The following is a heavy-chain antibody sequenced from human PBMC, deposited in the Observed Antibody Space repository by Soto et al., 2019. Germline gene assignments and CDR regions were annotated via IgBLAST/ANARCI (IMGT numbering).Heavy chain of an antibody. V-gene: IGHV3-23*01. J-gene: IGHJ4*02. CDR3: AKEGRLASPAGDYFDY. CDR1: GFTFSSYA. Sequence: PGGSLRLSCAASGFTFSSYAMSWVRQAPGKGLEWVSAISGGGDSTYYRDSVRGRFTISRDDSRNLVYLQMSRLRLDDTAVYFCAKEGRLASPAGDYFDYWGPGTLVTVSS. D-gene: IGHD3-10*01. CDR2: ISGGGDST.